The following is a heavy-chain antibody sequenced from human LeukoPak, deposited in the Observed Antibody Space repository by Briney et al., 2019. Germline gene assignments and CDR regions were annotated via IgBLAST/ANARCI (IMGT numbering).Heavy chain of an antibody. V-gene: IGHV4-61*02. D-gene: IGHD5-18*01. Sequence: SETLSLTCTVSGGSISSGSYYWSWIRQPAGKGLEWIGRIYTSGSTNYNPSLKSRVTISVDTSKNQFSLKLSSVTAADTAVYYCARERAGGLDTETFDYWGQGTLVTVSS. CDR3: ARERAGGLDTETFDY. CDR2: IYTSGST. CDR1: GGSISSGSYY. J-gene: IGHJ4*02.